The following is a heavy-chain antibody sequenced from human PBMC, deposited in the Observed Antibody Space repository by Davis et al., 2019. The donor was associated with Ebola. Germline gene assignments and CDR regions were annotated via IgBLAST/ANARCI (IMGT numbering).Heavy chain of an antibody. V-gene: IGHV1-69*13. CDR3: ARDLIGENYDFWSGYYTNWFDP. D-gene: IGHD3-3*01. CDR1: GGTFSSYA. Sequence: SVKVSCKASGGTFSSYAISWVRQAPGQGLEWMGGIIPIFGTANYAQKFQGRVTITADESTSTAYMELSSLRSEDTAVYYCARDLIGENYDFWSGYYTNWFDPWGQGTLVTVSS. CDR2: IIPIFGTA. J-gene: IGHJ5*02.